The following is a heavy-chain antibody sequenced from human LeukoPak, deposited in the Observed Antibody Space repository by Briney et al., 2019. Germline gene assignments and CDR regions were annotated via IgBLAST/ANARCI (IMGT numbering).Heavy chain of an antibody. V-gene: IGHV3-30*02. D-gene: IGHD2-2*02. CDR1: GFTFSSYG. Sequence: PGGSLRLSCAASGFTFSSYGMHWVRQAPGKGLGWVAFIRYDGSNKYYADSVKGRFTISRDNSKNTLYLQMNSLRAEDTAVYYCAKAPYCSSTSCYTGGYWGQGTLVTVSS. CDR3: AKAPYCSSTSCYTGGY. CDR2: IRYDGSNK. J-gene: IGHJ4*02.